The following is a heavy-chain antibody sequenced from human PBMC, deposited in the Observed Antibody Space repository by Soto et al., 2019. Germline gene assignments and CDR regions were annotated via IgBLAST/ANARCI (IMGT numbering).Heavy chain of an antibody. Sequence: PSGTMSLTCTVSGGSISRYFWSWIRQSPGKGLEWIGYIFYTGSTTYNPSLKSRVTISIDTSKNQFSLKLSSLTAADTAVYYCAHFSDLEWFDPWGQGTLVTVSS. V-gene: IGHV4-59*01. CDR2: IFYTGST. J-gene: IGHJ5*02. CDR3: AHFSDLEWFDP. CDR1: GGSISRYF. D-gene: IGHD2-21*01.